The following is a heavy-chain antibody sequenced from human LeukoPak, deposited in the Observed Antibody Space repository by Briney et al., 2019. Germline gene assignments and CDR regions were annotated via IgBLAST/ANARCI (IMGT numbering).Heavy chain of an antibody. D-gene: IGHD3-10*01. CDR1: GFTFDDYG. Sequence: GGSLRLSCAASGFTFDDYGMSWVRHVPGKGLEWVSGINWNGGSTGYVDSVKGRFTISRDNAKNSLHLQVNSLRAEDTAVYYCVRERFHGSGAPKFDFWGQGTLVTVSS. CDR2: INWNGGST. J-gene: IGHJ4*02. CDR3: VRERFHGSGAPKFDF. V-gene: IGHV3-20*04.